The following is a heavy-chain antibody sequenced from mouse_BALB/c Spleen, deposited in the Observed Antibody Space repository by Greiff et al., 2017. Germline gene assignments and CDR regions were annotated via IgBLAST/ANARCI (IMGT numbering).Heavy chain of an antibody. D-gene: IGHD3-2*01. Sequence: QVQLQQSGAELVRPGTSVKISCKASGYTFTNYWLGWVKQRPGHGLEWIGDIYPGGGYTNYNEKFKGKATLTADTSSSTAYMQLSSLTSEDSAVYFCARADSSGYLYAMDYWGQGTSVTVSS. CDR2: IYPGGGYT. J-gene: IGHJ4*01. CDR3: ARADSSGYLYAMDY. CDR1: GYTFTNYW. V-gene: IGHV1-63*02.